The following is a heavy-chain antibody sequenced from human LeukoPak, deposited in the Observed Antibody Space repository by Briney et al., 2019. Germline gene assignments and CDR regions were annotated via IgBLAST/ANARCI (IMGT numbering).Heavy chain of an antibody. V-gene: IGHV1-18*01. Sequence: ASVKVSCKASGYTFTSYGISWVRQAPGQGLEWMGWISAYNGNTNYAQKLQGRVTMTTDTSTSTAYMELSSLRSEDTAVYYCAGGRTDIVVVPATLRNYYFDYWGQGTLVTVSS. CDR1: GYTFTSYG. D-gene: IGHD2-2*01. J-gene: IGHJ4*02. CDR2: ISAYNGNT. CDR3: AGGRTDIVVVPATLRNYYFDY.